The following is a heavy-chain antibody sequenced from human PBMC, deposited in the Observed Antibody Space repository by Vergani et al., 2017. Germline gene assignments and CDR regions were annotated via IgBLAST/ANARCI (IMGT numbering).Heavy chain of an antibody. V-gene: IGHV3-13*01. CDR1: GFTFSIYD. CDR3: ARRDSSSPALDY. D-gene: IGHD6-6*01. Sequence: EVQLVESGGGLVQPGGSLRLSCAASGFTFSIYDMHWVRQATGKGLEWVSAIGTAGETYYPGSVKGRFTISRENAKNSLYLQMNGLRAGDTAVYYCARRDSSSPALDYWGQGTLVTVSS. CDR2: IGTAGET. J-gene: IGHJ4*02.